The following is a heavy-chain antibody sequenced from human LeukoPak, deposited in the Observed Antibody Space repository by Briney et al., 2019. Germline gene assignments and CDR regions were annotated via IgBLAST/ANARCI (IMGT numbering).Heavy chain of an antibody. D-gene: IGHD5-18*01. V-gene: IGHV1-24*01. CDR1: GYTLTELS. J-gene: IGHJ6*04. CDR3: ARRDTAMAGLYGMDV. Sequence: ASVTVSCTVSGYTLTELSMHWVRQAPGKGLEWMGGFDPEDGETIYAQKFQGRVTMTEDTSTDTAYMELSSLRSEDTAVYYCARRDTAMAGLYGMDVWGKGTTVTVSS. CDR2: FDPEDGET.